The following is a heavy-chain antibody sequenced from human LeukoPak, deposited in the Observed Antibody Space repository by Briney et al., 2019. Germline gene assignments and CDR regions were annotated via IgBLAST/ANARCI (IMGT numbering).Heavy chain of an antibody. V-gene: IGHV3-73*01. Sequence: GGSLRLSCAASGFTFSGSAMHWVRQASGKGLEWVGRIRSKANSYATAYAASVKGRFTISRDDSKNTAYLQMNSLKTEDTAVYYCTRHIRESDGMDVWGQGTTVTVSS. CDR2: IRSKANSYAT. CDR1: GFTFSGSA. CDR3: TRHIRESDGMDV. J-gene: IGHJ6*02. D-gene: IGHD3-3*01.